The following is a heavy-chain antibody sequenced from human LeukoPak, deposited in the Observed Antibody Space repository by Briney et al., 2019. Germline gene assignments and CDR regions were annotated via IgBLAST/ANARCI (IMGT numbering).Heavy chain of an antibody. CDR3: ARHGKTWFGGYLRPYKWFDL. Sequence: PSETLSLTCTVSGDSINRDYWSWIRQPPGKGLEWLGYIYYSESTSYSPSLKSRVTISLDTSKNQLSLELSSVTAADTAVYYCARHGKTWFGGYLRPYKWFDLWGQGTLVTVSS. CDR1: GDSINRDY. V-gene: IGHV4-59*08. D-gene: IGHD3-10*01. J-gene: IGHJ5*02. CDR2: IYYSEST.